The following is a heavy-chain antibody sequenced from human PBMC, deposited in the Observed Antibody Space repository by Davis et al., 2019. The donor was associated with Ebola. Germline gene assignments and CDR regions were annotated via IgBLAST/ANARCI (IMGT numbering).Heavy chain of an antibody. CDR2: ISSSSSYI. J-gene: IGHJ6*02. CDR3: ARDRGPQGGMDV. V-gene: IGHV3-21*01. D-gene: IGHD3-10*01. Sequence: GESLKISCAASGFTFRNYAMHWVRQAPGKGLEWVSSISSSSSYIYYADSVKGRFTISRDNAKNSLYLQMNSLRAEDTAVYYCARDRGPQGGMDVWGQGTTVTVSS. CDR1: GFTFRNYA.